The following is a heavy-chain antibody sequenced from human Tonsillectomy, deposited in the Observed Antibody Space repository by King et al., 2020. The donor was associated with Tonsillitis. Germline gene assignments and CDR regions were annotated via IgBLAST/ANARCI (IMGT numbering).Heavy chain of an antibody. Sequence: VQLQESGPGLVKPSQTLSLTCTVSGGSISSAGYYWSWIRPHPGKGLEWIGYISYSGNTFYNPSLKSRLTISLDTSKNQFSLKVSSVNAADTAVYYCASTSPPYYYYYMEVWGKGTTVTVSS. D-gene: IGHD2-21*01. V-gene: IGHV4-31*03. CDR2: ISYSGNT. J-gene: IGHJ6*03. CDR1: GGSISSAGYY. CDR3: ASTSPPYYYYYMEV.